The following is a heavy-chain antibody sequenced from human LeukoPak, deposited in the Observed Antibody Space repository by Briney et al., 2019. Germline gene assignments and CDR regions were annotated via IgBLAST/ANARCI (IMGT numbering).Heavy chain of an antibody. CDR1: GGSISSGDYY. CDR2: TYYSGST. Sequence: SETLSLTCTVSGGSISSGDYYWSWIRQPPGKGLEWIGYTYYSGSTYYNPSLKSRVTISVDTSKNQFSLKLSSVTAADTAVYYCARKIAAAGSNWFDPWGQGTLVTVSS. CDR3: ARKIAAAGSNWFDP. V-gene: IGHV4-30-4*01. D-gene: IGHD6-13*01. J-gene: IGHJ5*02.